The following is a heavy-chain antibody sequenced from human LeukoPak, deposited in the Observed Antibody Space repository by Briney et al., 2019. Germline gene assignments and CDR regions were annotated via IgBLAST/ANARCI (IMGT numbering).Heavy chain of an antibody. CDR2: IYSGGST. D-gene: IGHD3-22*01. V-gene: IGHV3-53*01. CDR1: GFTVSSNY. Sequence: GGSLRLSCAASGFTVSSNYMSWVRQAPGKGLEWVSVIYSGGSTYYADSVKGRFTISRDNSKNTLYLQMNSLRAEDTAVYYCASWAYYYDSSGYYGFFDYWGREPWSPSPQ. J-gene: IGHJ4*02. CDR3: ASWAYYYDSSGYYGFFDY.